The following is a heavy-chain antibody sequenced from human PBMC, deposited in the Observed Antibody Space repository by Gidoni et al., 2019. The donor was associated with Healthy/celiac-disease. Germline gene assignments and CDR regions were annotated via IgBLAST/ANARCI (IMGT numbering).Heavy chain of an antibody. CDR2: IIPIFGTA. J-gene: IGHJ4*02. Sequence: QVQLVQSGAEVKKPGSSVKVSCKASGGTFSSYAISWVRQAPGQGLEWMGGIIPIFGTANYAQKFQGRVTITAGESTSTAYMELSSLRSEDTAVYYCARARGYYYGSGSYGIDYWGQGTLVTVSS. CDR1: GGTFSSYA. CDR3: ARARGYYYGSGSYGIDY. V-gene: IGHV1-69*01. D-gene: IGHD3-10*01.